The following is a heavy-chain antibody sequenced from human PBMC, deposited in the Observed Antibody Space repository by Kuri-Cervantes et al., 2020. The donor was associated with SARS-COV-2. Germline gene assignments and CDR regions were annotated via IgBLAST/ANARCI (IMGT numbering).Heavy chain of an antibody. CDR1: GGSISNYY. CDR2: LYYSGST. D-gene: IGHD5-18*01. J-gene: IGHJ4*02. CDR3: ARAGVQLWLSIDY. V-gene: IGHV4-59*01. Sequence: ESLKISCSVSGGSISNYYWSWIRQPPGKGLEWIGYLYYSGSTDYNPSLKSRVTISVDTSKNQFSLKLSSVTAADTAVYYCARAGVQLWLSIDYWGQGTLVTGYS.